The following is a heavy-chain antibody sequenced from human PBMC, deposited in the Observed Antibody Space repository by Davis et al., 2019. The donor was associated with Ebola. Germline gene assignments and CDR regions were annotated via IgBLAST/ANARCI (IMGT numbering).Heavy chain of an antibody. J-gene: IGHJ4*02. CDR1: GFTFSGYW. D-gene: IGHD3-3*01. V-gene: IGHV3-7*03. CDR2: IKQDGSEK. CDR3: ARDRESYDFWSGYFDY. Sequence: PGGSLRLSCAASGFTFSGYWMTWVRQAPGKGLEWVANIKQDGSEKQYVDSVKGRFTISRDNAKNSLYLQMNSLRAEDTAVYYCARDRESYDFWSGYFDYWGQGTLVTVSS.